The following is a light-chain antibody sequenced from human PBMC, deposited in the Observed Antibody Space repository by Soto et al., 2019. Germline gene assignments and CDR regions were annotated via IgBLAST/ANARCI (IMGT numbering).Light chain of an antibody. Sequence: QSVLTQPPSASGTPGQRVTISCTGTSSDVGGYNYVSWYQQHPGKAPKLMIYEVSNRPSGVSNRFSGSKSGNTASLTISGLQPEDEADYYCNSYTSSSTDVTDVVFGGGTKVTVL. CDR3: NSYTSSSTDVTDVV. V-gene: IGLV2-14*01. CDR2: EVS. CDR1: SSDVGGYNY. J-gene: IGLJ2*01.